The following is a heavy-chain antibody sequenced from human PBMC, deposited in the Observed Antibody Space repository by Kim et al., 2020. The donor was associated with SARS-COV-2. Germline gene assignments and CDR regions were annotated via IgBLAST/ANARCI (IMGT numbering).Heavy chain of an antibody. J-gene: IGHJ6*02. V-gene: IGHV1-3*01. D-gene: IGHD4-17*01. Sequence: ASVKVSCKASGYTFTSYAMHWVRQAPGQRLEWMGWINAGNGNTKYSQKFQGRVNITRDTSASTAYMELSSLRSEDTAVYYCARTMRYYGGNSVSVSDYGMDVWGQGTTVTVSS. CDR3: ARTMRYYGGNSVSVSDYGMDV. CDR1: GYTFTSYA. CDR2: INAGNGNT.